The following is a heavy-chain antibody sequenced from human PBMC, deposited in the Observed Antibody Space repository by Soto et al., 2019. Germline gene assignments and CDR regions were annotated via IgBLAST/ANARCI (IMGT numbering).Heavy chain of an antibody. V-gene: IGHV4-59*01. CDR2: IYYSGST. CDR3: ASTDYYDSSDSFDY. D-gene: IGHD3-22*01. CDR1: GGSISSYY. Sequence: SETLSLTCTVSGGSISSYYWSWIRQPPGKGLEWIGYIYYSGSTNYNPSLKSRVTISVDTSKNQSSLKLSSVTAADTAVYYCASTDYYDSSDSFDYWGQGTLVTVSS. J-gene: IGHJ4*02.